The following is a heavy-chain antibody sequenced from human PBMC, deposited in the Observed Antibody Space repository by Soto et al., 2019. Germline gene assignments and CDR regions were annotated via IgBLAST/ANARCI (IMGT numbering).Heavy chain of an antibody. Sequence: ASVKVSCKASGYTFTAYGISWVRQAPGQGLEWMGWISGYNGNTKYAQKLQGRVTVTTDTSTSTAYMELRSLISDDTAVYYCARTTAYETSGYYYHTYWGQGTQVTVSS. CDR3: ARTTAYETSGYYYHTY. D-gene: IGHD3-22*01. V-gene: IGHV1-18*01. J-gene: IGHJ4*02. CDR2: ISGYNGNT. CDR1: GYTFTAYG.